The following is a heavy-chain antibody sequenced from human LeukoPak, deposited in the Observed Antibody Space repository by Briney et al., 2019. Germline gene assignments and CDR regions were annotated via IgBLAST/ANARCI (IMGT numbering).Heavy chain of an antibody. J-gene: IGHJ4*02. Sequence: GASVKVSFKASGGTFSSYAISWVRQAPGQGVEWMGGIIPIFGTANYAQKFQGRVTITADESTSTAYMELSSLRSEDTAVYYCAAQGRGYSGYGADFWGQGTLVTVSS. CDR1: GGTFSSYA. CDR3: AAQGRGYSGYGADF. D-gene: IGHD5-12*01. V-gene: IGHV1-69*13. CDR2: IIPIFGTA.